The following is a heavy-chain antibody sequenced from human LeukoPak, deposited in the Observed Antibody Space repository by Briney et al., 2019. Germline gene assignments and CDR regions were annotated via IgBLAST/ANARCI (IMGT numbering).Heavy chain of an antibody. CDR1: GGSITSGSYY. CDR3: ARDKTFEVVNYFNT. J-gene: IGHJ4*02. V-gene: IGHV4-39*07. CDR2: VYYSGST. Sequence: SETLSLTCTVSGGSITSGSYYWGWIRQSPGKRLEWIGSVYYSGSTYYNPALESRIAISLDTSKNQFSLKLRSVTAADTAVYYCARDKTFEVVNYFNTWGQETLVTVSS. D-gene: IGHD3-3*01.